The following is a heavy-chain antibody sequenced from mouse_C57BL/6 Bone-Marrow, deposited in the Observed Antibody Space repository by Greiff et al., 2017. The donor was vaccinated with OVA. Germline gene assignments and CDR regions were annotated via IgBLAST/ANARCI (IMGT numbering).Heavy chain of an antibody. CDR1: GYTFTDYE. CDR2: IDPETGGT. V-gene: IGHV1-15*01. D-gene: IGHD1-1*01. Sequence: QVQLQQSGAELVRPGASVTLSCKASGYTFTDYEMHWVKQTPVHGLAWIGAIDPETGGTAYNQKFKGKAILTADKSSSTAYMELRSLTSEDSAVYYCTTTVVEGFDYWGQGTTLTVSS. CDR3: TTTVVEGFDY. J-gene: IGHJ2*01.